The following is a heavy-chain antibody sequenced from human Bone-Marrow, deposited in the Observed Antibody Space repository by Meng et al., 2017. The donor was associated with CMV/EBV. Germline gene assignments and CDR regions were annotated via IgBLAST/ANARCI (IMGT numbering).Heavy chain of an antibody. Sequence: SGFTFRNFWMHWVRQAPGKGLEWVSHINDDGSTTTYADSVKGRFTISRDNAKNTLYLQMNSLRAEDTAVYYYTRPYYDSSGYFDYWGQGTLVTVSS. CDR3: TRPYYDSSGYFDY. D-gene: IGHD3-22*01. CDR2: INDDGSTT. V-gene: IGHV3-74*01. CDR1: GFTFRNFW. J-gene: IGHJ4*02.